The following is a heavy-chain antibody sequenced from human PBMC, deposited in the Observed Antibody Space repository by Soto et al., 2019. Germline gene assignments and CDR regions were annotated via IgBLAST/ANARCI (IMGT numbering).Heavy chain of an antibody. Sequence: ASVKVSCKASGYTFTSYAMHWVRQAPGQRLEWMGWINAGNGNTKYSQKFQGRVTITRDTSASTAYMELSSLRSEDTAVYYCARVPNSNTLTGYFDYWGQGTVVTVSS. CDR2: INAGNGNT. CDR1: GYTFTSYA. CDR3: ARVPNSNTLTGYFDY. V-gene: IGHV1-3*01. D-gene: IGHD6-13*01. J-gene: IGHJ4*02.